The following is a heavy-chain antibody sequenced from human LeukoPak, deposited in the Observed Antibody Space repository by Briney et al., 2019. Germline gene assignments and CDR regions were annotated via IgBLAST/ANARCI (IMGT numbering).Heavy chain of an antibody. CDR1: DFTVISNY. CDR2: IHSNDDT. Sequence: PGGSLRLSCGASDFTVISNYMTWVRQAPGKGLECVSVIHSNDDTYYAASVRGRFTISRDSSNHMLYLQMNSLRVEDTAVYYCTRGHAATGEYWGQGTLVTVSS. V-gene: IGHV3-53*01. D-gene: IGHD1-26*01. J-gene: IGHJ4*02. CDR3: TRGHAATGEY.